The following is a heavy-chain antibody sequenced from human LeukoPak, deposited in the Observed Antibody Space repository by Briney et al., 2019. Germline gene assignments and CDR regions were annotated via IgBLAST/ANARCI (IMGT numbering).Heavy chain of an antibody. J-gene: IGHJ4*02. Sequence: PSETLSLTCTVSGGSISSSSHYWGWIRQPPGKGLEWIGSMYYRGSTYHNPSLKSRVTISVDTSKNQFSLKVSSVTAADTAVYYCARLRGYSYGLIDYWGQGTLVTVSS. CDR2: MYYRGST. D-gene: IGHD5-18*01. V-gene: IGHV4-39*07. CDR3: ARLRGYSYGLIDY. CDR1: GGSISSSSHY.